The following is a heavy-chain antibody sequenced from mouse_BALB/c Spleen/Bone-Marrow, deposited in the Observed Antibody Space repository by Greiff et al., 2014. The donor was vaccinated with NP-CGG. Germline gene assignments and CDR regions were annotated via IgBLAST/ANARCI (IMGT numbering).Heavy chain of an antibody. Sequence: VKLVESGPGLVALSQSLSITCTVSGFSLTGYAVHWVRQPPGKGLQWLGMVWADGSTDFNSALKSRLSISKDNSKSQVFLNMDSLQTDDTARYFCARDTTVVLPFACWGQGTLVTVSA. CDR2: VWADGST. V-gene: IGHV2-6-7*01. CDR1: GFSLTGYA. J-gene: IGHJ3*01. CDR3: ARDTTVVLPFAC. D-gene: IGHD1-1*01.